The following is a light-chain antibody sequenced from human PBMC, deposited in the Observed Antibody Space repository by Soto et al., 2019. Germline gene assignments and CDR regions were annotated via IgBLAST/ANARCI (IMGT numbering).Light chain of an antibody. Sequence: EIVVTKSAGILSLSPGERASLSCGASQSISSSFLAWYQQKPGQAPRLLIYGASSRATGIPDRFSGTGSETDFTLTISRLEPEDFAVYYCQQYDNSPIPFAQGTRLEIK. CDR3: QQYDNSPIP. J-gene: IGKJ5*01. V-gene: IGKV3-20*01. CDR2: GAS. CDR1: QSISSSF.